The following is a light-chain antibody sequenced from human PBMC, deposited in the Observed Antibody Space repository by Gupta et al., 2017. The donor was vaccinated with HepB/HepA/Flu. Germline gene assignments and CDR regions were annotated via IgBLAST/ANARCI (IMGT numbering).Light chain of an antibody. Sequence: QSALTQPRSVSGSPGQSVTISCTGTSSDVGGYNYVSWYQQHPGKAPKLIIYDVSKRPSGVPDRFSGSKSGNTASXTXSGLQAXDEAVYYCCSYAGSVVFGGGTKLTVL. V-gene: IGLV2-11*01. CDR3: CSYAGSVV. J-gene: IGLJ2*01. CDR1: SSDVGGYNY. CDR2: DVS.